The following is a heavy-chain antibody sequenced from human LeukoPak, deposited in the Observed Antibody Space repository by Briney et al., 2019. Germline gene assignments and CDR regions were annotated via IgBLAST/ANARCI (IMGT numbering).Heavy chain of an antibody. Sequence: GGSLILSCAASGFTVNSNYMSWVRQAPGKGLEWVSVVYSGDRTYYADSVKGRFTISRDDSTNTLYLLMNSLRAEDTTVYYCARGYLIDYWGQGTLVTVSS. D-gene: IGHD1-26*01. CDR1: GFTVNSNY. CDR3: ARGYLIDY. J-gene: IGHJ4*02. CDR2: VYSGDRT. V-gene: IGHV3-66*01.